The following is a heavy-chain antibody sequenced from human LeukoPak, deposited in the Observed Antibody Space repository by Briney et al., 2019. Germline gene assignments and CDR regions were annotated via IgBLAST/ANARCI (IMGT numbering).Heavy chain of an antibody. Sequence: GGSLRLSCAASGFTFSTYTLNWVRQAPGKGLEWVSSISGGSSYIYYADSVKGRFTISRDNAENSLYLQMNSLRAEDTAVYCCARVDWGFDYWGQGTLVTVSS. J-gene: IGHJ4*02. D-gene: IGHD3-16*01. CDR2: ISGGSSYI. V-gene: IGHV3-21*01. CDR3: ARVDWGFDY. CDR1: GFTFSTYT.